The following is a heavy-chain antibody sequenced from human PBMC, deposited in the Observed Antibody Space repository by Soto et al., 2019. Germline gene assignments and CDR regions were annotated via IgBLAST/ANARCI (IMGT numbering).Heavy chain of an antibody. Sequence: SETLSLTCAVYGGSFSGYYWSWIRQPPGKGLEWIGEINHSGSTNYNPSLKSRVTISVDTSKNQFSLKLSSVTAADTAVYYCARGTWQRDFDYWGQGTLVTVSS. CDR1: GGSFSGYY. D-gene: IGHD5-12*01. CDR2: INHSGST. V-gene: IGHV4-34*01. CDR3: ARGTWQRDFDY. J-gene: IGHJ4*02.